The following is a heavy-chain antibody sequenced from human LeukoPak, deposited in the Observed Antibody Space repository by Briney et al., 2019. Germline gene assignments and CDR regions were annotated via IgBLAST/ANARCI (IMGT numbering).Heavy chain of an antibody. J-gene: IGHJ4*02. D-gene: IGHD1-1*01. CDR3: ARKLTGTTYFSY. CDR1: RFTFRSYA. V-gene: IGHV3-48*03. CDR2: ISSSGSTI. Sequence: GGSLRLSCTASRFTFRSYAMNWVRQAPGKGLEWVSYISSSGSTIYYADSVRGRFTISRDNAQNSLYLQMNSLRAEDTAVYYCARKLTGTTYFSYWGQGTLVTVSS.